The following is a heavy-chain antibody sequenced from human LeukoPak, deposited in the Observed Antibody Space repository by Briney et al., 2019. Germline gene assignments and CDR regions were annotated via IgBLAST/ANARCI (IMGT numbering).Heavy chain of an antibody. CDR2: ISYDGSNK. CDR3: ANGFRRWLQFCAFDI. CDR1: GFTFSSYG. J-gene: IGHJ3*02. Sequence: PGGSLRLSCAASGFTFSSYGMHWVRQAPGKGLEWVAVISYDGSNKYYADSVKGRFTISRDNSKNTLYLQMNSLRAEDTAVYYCANGFRRWLQFCAFDIWGQGTMVTVSS. D-gene: IGHD5-24*01. V-gene: IGHV3-30*18.